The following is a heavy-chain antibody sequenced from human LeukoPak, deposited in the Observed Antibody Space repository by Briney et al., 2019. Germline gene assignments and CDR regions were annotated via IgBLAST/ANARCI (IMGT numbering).Heavy chain of an antibody. CDR2: INRDGSTT. D-gene: IGHD6-25*01. CDR1: GFTFSNYW. V-gene: IGHV3-74*03. CDR3: ARSDTSIAAEF. J-gene: IGHJ4*02. Sequence: GGSLRLSCAASGFTFSNYWAHWVRQAPGKGLVWVSRINRDGSTTKHADSVKGRFTFSRDNAKNSLYLQMNSLRAEDTAVYYSARSDTSIAAEFWGQGTLVTVSS.